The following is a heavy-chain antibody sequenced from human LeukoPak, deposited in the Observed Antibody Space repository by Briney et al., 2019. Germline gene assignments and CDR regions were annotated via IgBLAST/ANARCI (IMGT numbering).Heavy chain of an antibody. CDR1: GGSFSGYY. J-gene: IGHJ4*02. CDR3: ARVVPTGEPFDY. D-gene: IGHD2-2*01. Sequence: SETLSLTCAVYGGSFSGYYWSWIRQPPGTGLEWIGEINHSGSTNYNPSLKSRVTISVDTSKNQFSLKLSSVTAADTAVYYCARVVPTGEPFDYWGKEPLVTVSS. CDR2: INHSGST. V-gene: IGHV4-34*01.